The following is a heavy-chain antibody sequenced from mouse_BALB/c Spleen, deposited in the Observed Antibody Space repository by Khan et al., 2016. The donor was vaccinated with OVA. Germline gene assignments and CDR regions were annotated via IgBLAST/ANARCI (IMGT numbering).Heavy chain of an antibody. CDR2: IWSGGNT. Sequence: QVQLKEAGPGLVQPSQSLSITCTVSGFSLTTYGVHWVRQSPGKGLEWLGLIWSGGNTDYNAAFISRLSISKDNSKSQVFFKMNRLQADDTAIYYLARNSYMYYFTYWGQETLVTVSA. CDR3: ARNSYMYYFTY. CDR1: GFSLTTYG. V-gene: IGHV2-4-1*01. J-gene: IGHJ3*01. D-gene: IGHD2-14*01.